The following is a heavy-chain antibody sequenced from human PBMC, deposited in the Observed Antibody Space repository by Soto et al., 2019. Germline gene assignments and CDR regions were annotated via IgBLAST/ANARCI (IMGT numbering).Heavy chain of an antibody. CDR1: GYTFTSYG. Sequence: ASVKVSCKASGYTFTSYGSSWVRQAPGQGLEWMGWISAYNGNTNYAQKLQGRVTMTTDTSTSTAYMELRSLRSDDTAVYYCAREHQPSYYYDSSGTGDFDYWGQGTLVTVSS. CDR2: ISAYNGNT. J-gene: IGHJ4*02. CDR3: AREHQPSYYYDSSGTGDFDY. V-gene: IGHV1-18*01. D-gene: IGHD3-22*01.